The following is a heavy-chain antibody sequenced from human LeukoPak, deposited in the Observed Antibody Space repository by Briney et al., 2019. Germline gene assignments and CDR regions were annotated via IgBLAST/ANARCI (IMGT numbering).Heavy chain of an antibody. CDR2: MSGSGGST. Sequence: GGSLRLSCAASGFTFNTYDMSWVRQAPGKGLEWVSAMSGSGGSTYYADSVKGRFTISRDNSKNTLYLQMNSLRAEDTAVYYCAKGKGRYYYDSSGFGYYFDYWGQGTLVTVSS. J-gene: IGHJ4*02. V-gene: IGHV3-23*01. CDR3: AKGKGRYYYDSSGFGYYFDY. D-gene: IGHD3-22*01. CDR1: GFTFNTYD.